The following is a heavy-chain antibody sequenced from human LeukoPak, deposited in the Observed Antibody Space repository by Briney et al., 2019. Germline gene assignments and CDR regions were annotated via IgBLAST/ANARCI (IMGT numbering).Heavy chain of an antibody. CDR1: GGTFSSYT. J-gene: IGHJ4*02. CDR2: IIPILGIA. D-gene: IGHD1-26*01. Sequence: SVKVSCKASGGTFSSYTISWVRQAPGQGLEWVGRIIPILGIANYAQKFQGRVTITADKSTSTAYMELSSLRSEDTAVYYCARLESRLVGATPGYWGQGTLVTVSS. CDR3: ARLESRLVGATPGY. V-gene: IGHV1-69*02.